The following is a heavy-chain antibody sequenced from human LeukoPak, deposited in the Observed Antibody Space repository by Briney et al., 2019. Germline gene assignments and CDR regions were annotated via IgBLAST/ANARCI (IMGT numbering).Heavy chain of an antibody. Sequence: SQTLSLTCTVSGGSISSGSYYWSWIRQPAGKGLEWIGRIYTSGSTNYNPSLKSRVTISVDTSKNQFSLKLSSVTAADTAVYYCARALRYFWSGYYRGYYFDYWGQGTLVTVSS. CDR2: IYTSGST. J-gene: IGHJ4*02. CDR1: GGSISSGSYY. V-gene: IGHV4-61*02. D-gene: IGHD3-3*01. CDR3: ARALRYFWSGYYRGYYFDY.